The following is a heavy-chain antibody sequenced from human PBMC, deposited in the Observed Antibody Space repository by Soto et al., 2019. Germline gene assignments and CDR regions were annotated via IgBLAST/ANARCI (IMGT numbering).Heavy chain of an antibody. CDR1: GFTFSSYW. D-gene: IGHD2-2*01. CDR3: AREIVVVPAAGELPTSFDP. J-gene: IGHJ5*02. CDR2: INSDGSST. V-gene: IGHV3-74*01. Sequence: GGSLRLSCAASGFTFSSYWMHWVRQAPGKGLVWVSRINSDGSSTSYADSVKGRFTISRDNAKNTLYLQMNSLRAEDTAVYYCAREIVVVPAAGELPTSFDPWGQGTLVTLSS.